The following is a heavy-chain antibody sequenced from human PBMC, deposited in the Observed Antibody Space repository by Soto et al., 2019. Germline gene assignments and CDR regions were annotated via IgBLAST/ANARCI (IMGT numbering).Heavy chain of an antibody. CDR3: ARQGPTMTRSVWVVGS. D-gene: IGHD1-26*01. Sequence: QVQLVESGGGVVQPGRSLRLSCAASGFIFSNYGMHWVRQAPGKGLEWVATIWYDGSDKYYADSVKGRFTISRDNSENTLYLQMNSLRVEDTAMYYCARQGPTMTRSVWVVGSWGQGTLVTVSS. V-gene: IGHV3-33*01. J-gene: IGHJ5*02. CDR1: GFIFSNYG. CDR2: IWYDGSDK.